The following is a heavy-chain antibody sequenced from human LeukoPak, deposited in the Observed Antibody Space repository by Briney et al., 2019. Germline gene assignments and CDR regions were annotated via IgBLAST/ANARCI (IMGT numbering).Heavy chain of an antibody. CDR3: ARDGGDGYSYGYPRGAQPNYFDY. CDR1: GYTFTSYG. Sequence: GASVKVSCKASGYTFTSYGISWVRQAPGQGLEWMGWISAYNGNTNYAQKLQGRVTMTTDTSTSTAYMELRSLRSDDTAVYYCARDGGDGYSYGYPRGAQPNYFDYWGQGTLVTVSS. D-gene: IGHD5-18*01. J-gene: IGHJ4*02. V-gene: IGHV1-18*01. CDR2: ISAYNGNT.